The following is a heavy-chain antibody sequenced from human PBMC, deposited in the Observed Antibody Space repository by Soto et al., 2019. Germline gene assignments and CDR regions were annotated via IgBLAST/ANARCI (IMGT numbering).Heavy chain of an antibody. V-gene: IGHV4-59*01. CDR3: ARAEAYYDFWSGYYSDYYYYGMDV. CDR1: GGSISGYY. CDR2: IYYSGST. J-gene: IGHJ6*02. Sequence: PSETLSLTCTVSGGSISGYYWSWIRQPPGKGLEWIGYIYYSGSTNYNPSLKSRVTISVDTSKNQFSLKLSSVTAADTAVYYCARAEAYYDFWSGYYSDYYYYGMDVWGQGTTVTVSS. D-gene: IGHD3-3*01.